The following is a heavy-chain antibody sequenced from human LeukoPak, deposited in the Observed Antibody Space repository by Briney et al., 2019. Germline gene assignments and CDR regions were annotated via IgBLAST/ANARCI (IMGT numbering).Heavy chain of an antibody. Sequence: SETLSLTCTVSGGSISSSSYYWVWIRQPPGKGLEWIGSIYYSGSTYYNPSLKSRVTISVDTSKNQFSLKLSSVTAADTAVYYCARCQAAAGTAFDYWGQGTLVTVSS. CDR3: ARCQAAAGTAFDY. CDR1: GGSISSSSYY. V-gene: IGHV4-39*01. J-gene: IGHJ4*02. CDR2: IYYSGST. D-gene: IGHD6-13*01.